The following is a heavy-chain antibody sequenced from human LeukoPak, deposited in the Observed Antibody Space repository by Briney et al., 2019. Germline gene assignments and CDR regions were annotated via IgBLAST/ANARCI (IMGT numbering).Heavy chain of an antibody. Sequence: GGSLRLSCAASGLTFSSYAMNWVRQAPGKGLEWVSSISGSGDHTYYADSVKGRFTISRDSSKNTLYVQMNNLRAEDTAVYYCAKGRHLYSSGRSIEYWGQGTLVTVSS. D-gene: IGHD6-19*01. CDR1: GLTFSSYA. J-gene: IGHJ4*02. CDR2: ISGSGDHT. CDR3: AKGRHLYSSGRSIEY. V-gene: IGHV3-23*01.